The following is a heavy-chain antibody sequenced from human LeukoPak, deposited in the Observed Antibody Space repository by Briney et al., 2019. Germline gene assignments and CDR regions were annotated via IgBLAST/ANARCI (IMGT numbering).Heavy chain of an antibody. J-gene: IGHJ1*01. CDR3: ARDDGLYDGYFQH. CDR1: GYTFSSYG. Sequence: ASVKVSCKASGYTFSSYGISWVRQAPGQGREWMGWISAYNGNTNYAQKLQGRVTMTTDTSTSTAYRELRSLRSDDTAVCYCARDDGLYDGYFQHWGQGTLVTVSS. CDR2: ISAYNGNT. V-gene: IGHV1-18*01. D-gene: IGHD3-22*01.